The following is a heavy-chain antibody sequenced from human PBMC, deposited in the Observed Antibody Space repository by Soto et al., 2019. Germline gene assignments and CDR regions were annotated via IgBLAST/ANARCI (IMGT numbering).Heavy chain of an antibody. J-gene: IGHJ6*02. CDR3: ARHPPAVYSYGMDV. Sequence: QVQLVQSGAEVKKPGSSVKVSCKASGGTFSSYAISWVRQAPGQGLEWMGGIIPIFGTANYAQKFQGRVTITADESTSTAYMELSSLRSEDTAVYYCARHPPAVYSYGMDVWGQGTTVTVSS. CDR2: IIPIFGTA. CDR1: GGTFSSYA. V-gene: IGHV1-69*12.